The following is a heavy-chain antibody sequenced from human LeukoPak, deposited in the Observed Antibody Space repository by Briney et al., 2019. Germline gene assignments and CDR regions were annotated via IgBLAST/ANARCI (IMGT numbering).Heavy chain of an antibody. J-gene: IGHJ4*02. V-gene: IGHV1-46*01. CDR2: INPSGGST. CDR1: GYTFTSYY. D-gene: IGHD1-26*01. CDR3: ARDSGSGSYYGY. Sequence: ASVKVSCKASGYTFTSYYMHWVRQAPGQGLEWMGIINPSGGSTSYARKFQGRVTMTRDMSTSTVYMELSSLRSEDTAVYYCARDSGSGSYYGYWGQGTLVTVSS.